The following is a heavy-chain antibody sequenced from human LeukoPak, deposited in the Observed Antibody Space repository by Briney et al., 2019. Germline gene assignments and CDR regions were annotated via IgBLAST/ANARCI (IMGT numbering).Heavy chain of an antibody. CDR1: GYSISSGYY. D-gene: IGHD1-14*01. CDR2: IYTSGST. V-gene: IGHV4-61*02. CDR3: ASGTRRGKLDY. Sequence: SETLSLTCTVSGYSISSGYYWGWIRPPAGKGLEWIGRIYTSGSTNYNPSLKSRVTISGDTSKNQFSLKLSSVTAADTAVYYCASGTRRGKLDYWGQGTLVTVSS. J-gene: IGHJ4*02.